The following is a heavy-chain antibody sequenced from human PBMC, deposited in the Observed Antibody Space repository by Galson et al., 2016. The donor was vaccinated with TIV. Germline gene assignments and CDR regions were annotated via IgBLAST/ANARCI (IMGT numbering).Heavy chain of an antibody. CDR2: NNPGNGNK. D-gene: IGHD6-13*01. J-gene: IGHJ3*02. Sequence: SVKVSCKASGYTFIHYAMYWVRQAPGQRLEWMGWNNPGNGNKRYSETFRGRVTLTRDTSATTAYMELTSLTSDDTAVYYCANRGYSSWYSFEIWGQGTMVTVSS. V-gene: IGHV1-3*01. CDR3: ANRGYSSWYSFEI. CDR1: GYTFIHYA.